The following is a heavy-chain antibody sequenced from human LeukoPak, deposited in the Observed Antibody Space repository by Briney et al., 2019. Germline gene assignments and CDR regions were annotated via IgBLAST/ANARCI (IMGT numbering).Heavy chain of an antibody. CDR3: ARDYKYAFDN. J-gene: IGHJ4*02. D-gene: IGHD5-24*01. V-gene: IGHV3-21*01. CDR2: ISRTSAYI. Sequence: PGGSLRLSCAASGFTFSSYAMKWVRQAPGKGLEWVSAISRTSAYIYYSDSVKGRFTISRDNAKNSVYLQMNSLRVEDTAVYYCARDYKYAFDNWGQGTLVTVSS. CDR1: GFTFSSYA.